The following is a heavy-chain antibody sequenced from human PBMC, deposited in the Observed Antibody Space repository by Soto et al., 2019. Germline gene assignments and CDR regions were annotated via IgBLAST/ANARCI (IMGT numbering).Heavy chain of an antibody. CDR1: GYTFTSYA. V-gene: IGHV1-3*01. CDR3: ARESLLKGTVTDYYYGMDV. CDR2: INAGNGNT. Sequence: ASVKVSCKASGYTFTSYAMHWVRQAPGQRLEWMGWINAGNGNTKYSQKFQGRVTITRDTSASTAYMELSSLRSEDTAVYYCARESLLKGTVTDYYYGMDVWGQGTTVTVSS. D-gene: IGHD4-4*01. J-gene: IGHJ6*02.